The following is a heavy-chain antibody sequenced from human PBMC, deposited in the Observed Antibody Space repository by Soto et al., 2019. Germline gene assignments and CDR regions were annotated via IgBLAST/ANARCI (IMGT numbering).Heavy chain of an antibody. Sequence: ASVKVTCKASGYTFTSYDINWVRQATGQGLEWMGWMNPNSGNTGYAQKFQGRVTMTRNTSISTAYMELSSLRSEDTAVYYCARDGGYSYGSVYWGQGTLVTVSS. CDR1: GYTFTSYD. D-gene: IGHD5-18*01. J-gene: IGHJ4*02. CDR3: ARDGGYSYGSVY. V-gene: IGHV1-8*01. CDR2: MNPNSGNT.